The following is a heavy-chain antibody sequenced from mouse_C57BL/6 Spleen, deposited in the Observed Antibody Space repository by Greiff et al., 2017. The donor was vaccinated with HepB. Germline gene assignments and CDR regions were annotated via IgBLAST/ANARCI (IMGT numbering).Heavy chain of an antibody. CDR3: AREESDGSWFAY. J-gene: IGHJ3*01. CDR2: IYPRSGNT. V-gene: IGHV1-81*01. Sequence: LLESGAELARPGASVKLSCKASGYTFTSYGISWVKQRTGQGLEWIGEIYPRSGNTYYNEKFKGKATLTADKSSSTAYMELRSLTSEDSAVYFCAREESDGSWFAYWGQGTLVTVSA. CDR1: GYTFTSYG. D-gene: IGHD2-3*01.